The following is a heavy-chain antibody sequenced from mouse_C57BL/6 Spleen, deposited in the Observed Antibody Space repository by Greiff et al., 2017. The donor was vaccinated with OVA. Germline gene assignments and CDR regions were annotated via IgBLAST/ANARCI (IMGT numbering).Heavy chain of an antibody. CDR2: ISYDGSN. CDR1: GYSITSGYY. J-gene: IGHJ2*01. V-gene: IGHV3-6*01. D-gene: IGHD1-1*01. Sequence: VQLQQSGPGLVKPSQSLSLTCSVTGYSITSGYYWNWIRQFPGKKLEWMGYISYDGSNKYNPSPKNPISITRDTSKNQFFLKLNSVTTEDTATYYCARGFITTVVSYYFDYWGQGTTLTVSS. CDR3: ARGFITTVVSYYFDY.